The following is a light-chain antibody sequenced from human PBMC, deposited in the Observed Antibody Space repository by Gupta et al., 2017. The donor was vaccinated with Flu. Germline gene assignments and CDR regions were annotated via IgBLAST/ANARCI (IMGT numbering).Light chain of an antibody. J-gene: IGKJ1*01. CDR1: QSISGSY. V-gene: IGKV3-20*01. Sequence: ELVLTHSPGTLSLSPGERCTLSCRASQSISGSYLAWYQQKPGHAPRLLIYGASTRATGIPTRFSGSGSGTDFTLTISRLEPEDFAVYYCQQYGSSPTWTFGQGTKVEIK. CDR3: QQYGSSPTWT. CDR2: GAS.